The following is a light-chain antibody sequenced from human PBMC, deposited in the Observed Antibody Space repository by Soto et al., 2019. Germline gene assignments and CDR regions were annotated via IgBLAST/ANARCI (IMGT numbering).Light chain of an antibody. J-gene: IGLJ2*01. Sequence: QSALTQPASVSEFPGQSVTISCIETSSDVGAYNYVSWYQQHPGKAPKLIIFDVNRRPSGISNRFSGSKSGNTASLTVSGLQADDEADYYCSSFTVMNTQVFGGGTKLTVL. CDR1: SSDVGAYNY. CDR3: SSFTVMNTQV. V-gene: IGLV2-14*03. CDR2: DVN.